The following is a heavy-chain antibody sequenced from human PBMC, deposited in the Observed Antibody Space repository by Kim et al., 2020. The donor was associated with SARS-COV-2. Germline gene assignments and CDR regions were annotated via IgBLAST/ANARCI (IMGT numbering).Heavy chain of an antibody. V-gene: IGHV3-33*08. CDR2: IWYDGSNK. J-gene: IGHJ6*02. CDR1: GFTFSSYG. CDR3: ALITGAVAGRHYYYYGMDV. Sequence: GGSLRLSCAASGFTFSSYGMHWVRQAPGKGLEWVAVIWYDGSNKYYADSVKGRFTISRDNSKNTLYLQMNSLRAEDTAVYYCALITGAVAGRHYYYYGMDVWGQGTTVTVSS. D-gene: IGHD6-19*01.